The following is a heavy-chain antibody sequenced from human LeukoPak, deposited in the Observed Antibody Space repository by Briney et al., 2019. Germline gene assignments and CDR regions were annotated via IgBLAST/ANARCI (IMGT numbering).Heavy chain of an antibody. J-gene: IGHJ4*02. CDR2: IYYSGNT. CDR3: ARHRSGGYSYGVLDY. CDR1: GGSISSGSYH. V-gene: IGHV4-39*01. Sequence: SETLSLTCTVSGGSISSGSYHWGWIRQPPEKGLEWIGSIYYSGNTYYNPSLKSRVTISVYTSKIQFSLKLSSVTAADTAVYYCARHRSGGYSYGVLDYWGQGTLVTVSS. D-gene: IGHD5-18*01.